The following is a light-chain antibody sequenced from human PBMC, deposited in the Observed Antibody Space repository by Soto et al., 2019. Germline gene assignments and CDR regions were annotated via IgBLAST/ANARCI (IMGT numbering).Light chain of an antibody. V-gene: IGKV3-20*01. CDR1: QSVFSSY. CDR3: QQYAGLPLT. J-gene: IGKJ4*01. Sequence: EIVLTQSPDTLSLSPGERDTLSCRASQSVFSSYLAWYQQKPGQAPRLLIYAASSRATGLPDRFSGSGSGTDFTLTISRLEPEDFAVYYCQQYAGLPLTFGGGAKVELK. CDR2: AAS.